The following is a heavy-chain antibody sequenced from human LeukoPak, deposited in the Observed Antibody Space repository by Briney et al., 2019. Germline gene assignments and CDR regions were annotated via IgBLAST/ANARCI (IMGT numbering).Heavy chain of an antibody. CDR3: AKGQGMGDYYDSSGYSDY. CDR1: GFTFSSYA. CDR2: ISGSGGST. J-gene: IGHJ4*02. V-gene: IGHV3-23*01. D-gene: IGHD3-22*01. Sequence: GGPLRLSCAASGFTFSSYAMSWVRQAPGKGLEWVSAISGSGGSTYYADSVKGRFTISRDNSKNTLYLQMNSLRAEDTAVYYCAKGQGMGDYYDSSGYSDYWGQGTLVTVSS.